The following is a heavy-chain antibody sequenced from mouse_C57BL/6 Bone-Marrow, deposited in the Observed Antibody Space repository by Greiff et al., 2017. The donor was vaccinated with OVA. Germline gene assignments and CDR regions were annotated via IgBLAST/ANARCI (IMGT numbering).Heavy chain of an antibody. Sequence: EVQVVESGGGLVKPGGSLKLSCAASGFTFSSYAMSWVRQTPEKRLEWVATISDGGSYTYYPDNVKGRFTISRDNAKNNLYLQMSHLKSEDTAMYYCARGLEAYYSNLYAMDYWGQGTSVTVSS. CDR1: GFTFSSYA. J-gene: IGHJ4*01. CDR3: ARGLEAYYSNLYAMDY. V-gene: IGHV5-4*01. CDR2: ISDGGSYT. D-gene: IGHD2-5*01.